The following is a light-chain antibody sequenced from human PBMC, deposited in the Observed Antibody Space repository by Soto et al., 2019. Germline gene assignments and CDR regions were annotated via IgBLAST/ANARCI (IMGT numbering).Light chain of an antibody. J-gene: IGKJ2*01. CDR2: GAS. CDR1: QSVGNNF. V-gene: IGKV3-20*01. CDR3: QQYGSFPYT. Sequence: EIVLTQSPGTLSLSPGERATLSCRASQSVGNNFLAGYQQKPGQAPRLLIYGASSRATGIPDRFSGSGSGTDFNLTISSLEPEDFAVYYCQQYGSFPYTFGQGTQLEI.